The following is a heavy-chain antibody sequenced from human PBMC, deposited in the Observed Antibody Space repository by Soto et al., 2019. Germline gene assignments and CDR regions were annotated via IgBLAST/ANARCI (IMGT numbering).Heavy chain of an antibody. CDR1: GGSISSSSYY. D-gene: IGHD5-12*01. CDR2: IYYSGST. V-gene: IGHV4-39*01. CDR3: ARHGLEMATIGGFDY. Sequence: SETLSLTCTVSGGSISSSSYYWGWIRQPPGKGLEWIGSIYYSGSTYYNPSLKSRVTISVDTSKNQFSLKLSSVTAADTAVYYCARHGLEMATIGGFDYWGQGTLVTVSS. J-gene: IGHJ4*02.